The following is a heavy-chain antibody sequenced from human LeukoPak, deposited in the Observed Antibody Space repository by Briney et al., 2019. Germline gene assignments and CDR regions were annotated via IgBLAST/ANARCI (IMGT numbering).Heavy chain of an antibody. CDR1: GFTFSSSW. Sequence: GGSLRLSCAASGFTFSSSWMTWVRQAPGKGLEWVANVKQDGSEKYYVDSVKGRFTISRDNAKNSLYLQMNSLRAEDTAVYYCARVDYGDRDTVGPLDYWGQGTLVTVSS. J-gene: IGHJ4*02. CDR2: VKQDGSEK. D-gene: IGHD4-17*01. CDR3: ARVDYGDRDTVGPLDY. V-gene: IGHV3-7*01.